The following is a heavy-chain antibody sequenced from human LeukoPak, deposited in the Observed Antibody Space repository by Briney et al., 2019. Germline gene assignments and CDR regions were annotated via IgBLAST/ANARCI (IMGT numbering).Heavy chain of an antibody. J-gene: IGHJ3*02. D-gene: IGHD6-19*01. CDR3: ARVFSDSSGWPDAFDI. CDR1: GLTFSSYG. V-gene: IGHV3-23*01. CDR2: ISTTGGTT. Sequence: PGGSLRLSCAASGLTFSSYGMSWVRQAPGRGLEWVSAISTTGGTTYYADSVRGRFTISRDNSRNTLYLQMNSLRAEDTAVYYCARVFSDSSGWPDAFDIWGQGTMVTVSS.